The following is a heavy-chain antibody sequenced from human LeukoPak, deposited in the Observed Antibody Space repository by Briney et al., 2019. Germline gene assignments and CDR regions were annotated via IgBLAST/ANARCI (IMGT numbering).Heavy chain of an antibody. Sequence: PGRSLRLSCATSGFTFSHYGMHWVRQAPGKGLEWVAVIWSDGSNRYHGDAVKGRFTISRDNFQRTVYLQMNSLRAEDTAVYYCAKDAQRGFDYSNSLDNWGQGTLVTVSS. CDR2: IWSDGSNR. CDR1: GFTFSHYG. V-gene: IGHV3-33*06. J-gene: IGHJ4*02. CDR3: AKDAQRGFDYSNSLDN. D-gene: IGHD4-11*01.